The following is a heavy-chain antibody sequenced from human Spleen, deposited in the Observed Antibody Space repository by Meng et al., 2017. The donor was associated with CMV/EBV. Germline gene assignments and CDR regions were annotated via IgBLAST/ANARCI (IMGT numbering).Heavy chain of an antibody. CDR2: IRYDGSNK. V-gene: IGHV3-30*02. D-gene: IGHD5-18*01. CDR1: GFTFSSYG. J-gene: IGHJ6*02. CDR3: AKDRGGSYGLDRGNYGMDV. Sequence: GGSLRLSCAASGFTFSSYGMHWVRQAPGMGLEWVAFIRYDGSNKYYADSVKGRFTISRDNSKNTLYLQMNSLRAEDTAVYYCAKDRGGSYGLDRGNYGMDVWGQGTTVTVSS.